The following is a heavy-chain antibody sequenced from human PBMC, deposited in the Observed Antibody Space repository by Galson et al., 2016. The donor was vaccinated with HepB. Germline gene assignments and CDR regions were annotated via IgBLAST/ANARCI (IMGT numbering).Heavy chain of an antibody. Sequence: ETLSLTCTVAGGSISSRIYYWGWVRQPPGKGLEWIGTTYYTGSTYYNPSLRGRVSISVDTSKNQFCLSLTSVTATDTAVYFCARHPIRSLDVWGQGTLVTVSS. J-gene: IGHJ3*01. V-gene: IGHV4-39*01. D-gene: IGHD3-16*02. CDR3: ARHPIRSLDV. CDR2: TYYTGST. CDR1: GGSISSRIYY.